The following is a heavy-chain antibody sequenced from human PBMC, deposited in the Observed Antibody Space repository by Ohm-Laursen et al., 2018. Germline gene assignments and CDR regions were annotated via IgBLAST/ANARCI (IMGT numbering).Heavy chain of an antibody. CDR2: IYYSGTT. CDR3: ARNGSSYDILTGYPRGYAFDI. J-gene: IGHJ3*02. Sequence: LSLTCTVSGGSISSYYWSWIRQPPGKGLEWIGYIYYSGTTNYNPSLRNRVTISVDTSKNQFSLKLSSVTAADTAVYYCARNGSSYDILTGYPRGYAFDIWGQGTMVTVSS. V-gene: IGHV4-59*08. D-gene: IGHD3-9*01. CDR1: GGSISSYY.